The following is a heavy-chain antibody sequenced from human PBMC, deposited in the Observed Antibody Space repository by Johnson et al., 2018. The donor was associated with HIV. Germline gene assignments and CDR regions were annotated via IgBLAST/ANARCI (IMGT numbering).Heavy chain of an antibody. V-gene: IGHV3-30*04. Sequence: QVQLVESGGGVVQPGRSLRLSCAASGFTFSSYAIHWVRQAPGKGLEWVAIISYDGSNKYYADSVKGRFTISRDNSKNTLYLQMNSLRPEDTAVYYCARGGRVIVGTEGACDIWGQGTMVTVSS. CDR1: GFTFSSYA. CDR2: ISYDGSNK. D-gene: IGHD1-26*01. CDR3: ARGGRVIVGTEGACDI. J-gene: IGHJ3*02.